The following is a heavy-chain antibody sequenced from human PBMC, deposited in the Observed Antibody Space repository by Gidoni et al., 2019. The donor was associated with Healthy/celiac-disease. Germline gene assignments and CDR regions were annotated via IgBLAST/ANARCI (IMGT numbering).Heavy chain of an antibody. J-gene: IGHJ4*02. CDR1: GGSISSYY. Sequence: QVQLQESGPGLVKPSETLSLTCTVPGGSISSYYWSWIRQPPGKGLEWIGYIYYSGSTNYNPSLKSRVTISVDTSKNQFSLKLSSVTAADTAVYYCAREDYYDSSGYLGYWGQGTLVTVSS. V-gene: IGHV4-59*01. D-gene: IGHD3-22*01. CDR2: IYYSGST. CDR3: AREDYYDSSGYLGY.